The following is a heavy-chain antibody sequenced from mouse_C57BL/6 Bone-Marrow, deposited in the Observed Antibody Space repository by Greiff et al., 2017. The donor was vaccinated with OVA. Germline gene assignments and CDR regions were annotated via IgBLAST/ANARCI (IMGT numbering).Heavy chain of an antibody. J-gene: IGHJ1*03. CDR2: IDPSDSET. CDR3: ARGGFYYDYDWYFDV. V-gene: IGHV1-52*01. CDR1: GYTFTSYW. Sequence: QVQLQQPGAELVRPGSSVKLSCKASGYTFTSYWMHWVKQRPIQGLEWIGNIDPSDSETHYNQKFKDKATLTVDKSSSTAYMQLSSLTSEDSAVYYGARGGFYYDYDWYFDVWGTGTTVTVAS. D-gene: IGHD2-4*01.